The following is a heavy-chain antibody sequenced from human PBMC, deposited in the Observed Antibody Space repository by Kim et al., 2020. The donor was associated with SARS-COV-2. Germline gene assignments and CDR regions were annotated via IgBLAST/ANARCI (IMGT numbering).Heavy chain of an antibody. CDR3: ARMGTLPSVVVPVPSYYYGMDV. J-gene: IGHJ6*02. CDR2: IIPIFGTA. V-gene: IGHV1-69*13. D-gene: IGHD2-2*01. Sequence: SVKVSCKASGGTFSSYAISWVRQAPGQGLEWMGGIIPIFGTANYAQKFQGRVTITADESTSTAYMELSSLRSEDTAVYYCARMGTLPSVVVPVPSYYYGMDVWGQGTTVTVSS. CDR1: GGTFSSYA.